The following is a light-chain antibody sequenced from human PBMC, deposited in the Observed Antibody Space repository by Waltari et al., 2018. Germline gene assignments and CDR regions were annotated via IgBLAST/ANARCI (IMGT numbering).Light chain of an antibody. CDR2: GAS. CDR1: QSVSNNQ. J-gene: IGKJ4*01. V-gene: IGKV3-20*01. Sequence: EIVLTQSPGTLSLSPGESATLSCRASQSVSNNQLAWYQQKPGQSPRLLISGASSRATAIPDRFRGSGSGTDFTLTISRLEPGDFAVYYCQQYGSSPLTFGGGTKVEI. CDR3: QQYGSSPLT.